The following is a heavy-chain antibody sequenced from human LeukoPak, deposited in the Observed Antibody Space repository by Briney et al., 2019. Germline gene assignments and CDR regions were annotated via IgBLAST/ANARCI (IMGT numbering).Heavy chain of an antibody. CDR2: INPSGGST. D-gene: IGHD3-10*01. J-gene: IGHJ5*02. CDR3: AATMVRGVMFP. V-gene: IGHV1-46*01. CDR1: GYTFTSYY. Sequence: ASVKVSCKASGYTFTSYYMHWVRQAPGQGLEWMGIINPSGGSTSYARKFQGRVTMTRDTSTSTVYMELSSLRSEDTAVYYCAATMVRGVMFPWGQGTLVTVSS.